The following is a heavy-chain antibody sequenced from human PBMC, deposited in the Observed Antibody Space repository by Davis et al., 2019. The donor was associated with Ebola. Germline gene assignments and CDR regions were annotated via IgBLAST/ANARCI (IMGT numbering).Heavy chain of an antibody. CDR3: ARVGASGSRYYYYYGMDV. V-gene: IGHV3-66*01. Sequence: GESLKISCAASGFTVSSNYMSWVRQAPGKGLEWVSVIYSGGSTYYADSVKGRFTISRDNSKNTLYLQMNSLRAEDTAVYYCARVGASGSRYYYYYGMDVWGQGTTVTVSS. D-gene: IGHD1-26*01. J-gene: IGHJ6*02. CDR2: IYSGGST. CDR1: GFTVSSNY.